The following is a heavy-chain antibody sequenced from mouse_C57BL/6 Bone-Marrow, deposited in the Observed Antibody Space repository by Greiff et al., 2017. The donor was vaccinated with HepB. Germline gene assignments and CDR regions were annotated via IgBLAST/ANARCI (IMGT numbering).Heavy chain of an antibody. Sequence: QVQLQQPGAELVKPGASVKMSCKASGYTFTSYWITWVKQRPAQGLEWIGDIYPGSGSTNYNEKFKSKATLTVDTSSSTAYMQLSSLTSEDSAVYYCARKTSYYSNYYYAMDYWGQGTSVTVSS. V-gene: IGHV1-55*01. J-gene: IGHJ4*01. D-gene: IGHD2-5*01. CDR2: IYPGSGST. CDR1: GYTFTSYW. CDR3: ARKTSYYSNYYYAMDY.